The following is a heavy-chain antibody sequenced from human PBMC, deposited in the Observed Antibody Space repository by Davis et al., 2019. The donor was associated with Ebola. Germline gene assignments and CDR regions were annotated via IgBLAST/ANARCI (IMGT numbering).Heavy chain of an antibody. CDR2: IYSSGTT. J-gene: IGHJ4*02. CDR1: GFTVSNKY. CDR3: ARSVAVAGYYFGY. D-gene: IGHD6-19*01. V-gene: IGHV3-53*01. Sequence: GESLKISCAASGFTVSNKYMSWVRQAPGKGLEWVSVIYSSGTTYYADSVKGRFTISRDNSKNTLYLQMNSLRAEDTALYYCARSVAVAGYYFGYWGQGTLVTVSS.